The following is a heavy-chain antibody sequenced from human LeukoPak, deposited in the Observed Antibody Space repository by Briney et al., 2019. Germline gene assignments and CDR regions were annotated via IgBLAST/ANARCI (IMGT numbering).Heavy chain of an antibody. Sequence: PSQTLSLTCTVSGGSISSGGYYWSWIRQHPGKGLEWIGYIYYSGSTYYNPSLKSRVTISVDTSKNQFSLKLSSVTAADTAVYYCARSGDDILTGYSPTYWYFDLWGRGTLVTVSS. D-gene: IGHD3-9*01. J-gene: IGHJ2*01. V-gene: IGHV4-31*03. CDR3: ARSGDDILTGYSPTYWYFDL. CDR2: IYYSGST. CDR1: GGSISSGGYY.